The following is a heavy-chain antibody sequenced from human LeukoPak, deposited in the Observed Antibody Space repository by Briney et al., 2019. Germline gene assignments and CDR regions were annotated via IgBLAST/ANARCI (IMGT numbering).Heavy chain of an antibody. D-gene: IGHD6-19*01. CDR3: ARETIAVAGSAFDY. CDR2: IPYDGSNK. J-gene: IGHJ4*02. Sequence: GGSLRLSCAASGFTFSSYGMHWVRQAPGKGLEWVAVIPYDGSNKYYADSVKGRFTISRDNSKNTLYLQMNSLRAEDTAVYYCARETIAVAGSAFDYWGQGTLVTVSS. V-gene: IGHV3-30*03. CDR1: GFTFSSYG.